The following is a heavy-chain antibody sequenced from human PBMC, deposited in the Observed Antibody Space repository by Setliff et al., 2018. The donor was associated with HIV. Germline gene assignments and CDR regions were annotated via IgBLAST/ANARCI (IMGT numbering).Heavy chain of an antibody. V-gene: IGHV4-59*11. CDR2: IYSTGST. J-gene: IGHJ4*02. Sequence: KTSETLSLTCTVSGASITSHYWSWIRQSPGRELEWIGYIYSTGSTNYNPSLQRRVSISMDASKNKFSLKVTSVTSADTAVYYCAKGAGFYGDYTFDYWGQGNLVTVSS. CDR1: GASITSHY. D-gene: IGHD4-17*01. CDR3: AKGAGFYGDYTFDY.